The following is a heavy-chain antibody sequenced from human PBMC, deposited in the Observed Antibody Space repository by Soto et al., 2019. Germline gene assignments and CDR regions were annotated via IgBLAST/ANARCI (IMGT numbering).Heavy chain of an antibody. J-gene: IGHJ3*02. CDR3: ARATGQWTDAFDI. D-gene: IGHD6-19*01. CDR2: ISSSGTTA. V-gene: IGHV3-48*02. Sequence: EVQLVESGGGLVQPGESLRLSCAVSGFTFSSYGMNWVRQAPGKGLEWVSYISSSGTTAYYADSVKGRFTVSRDNAKNSLHLQMNSLRDEDTAVYYCARATGQWTDAFDIWGQGTMATVSS. CDR1: GFTFSSYG.